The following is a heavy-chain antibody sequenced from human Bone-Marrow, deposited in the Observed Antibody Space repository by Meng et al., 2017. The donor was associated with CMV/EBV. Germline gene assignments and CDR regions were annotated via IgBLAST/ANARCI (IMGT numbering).Heavy chain of an antibody. CDR3: ARDRYSSGWD. V-gene: IGHV3-21*01. D-gene: IGHD6-19*01. CDR2: ISSSSSYI. CDR1: GFTFSSYG. Sequence: GESLKISCAASGFTFSSYGMHWVRQAPGKGLEWVSSISSSSSYIYYADSVKGRFTISRDNAKNSLYLQMNSLRAEDTAVYYCARDRYSSGWDWGQGTLVTVSS. J-gene: IGHJ4*02.